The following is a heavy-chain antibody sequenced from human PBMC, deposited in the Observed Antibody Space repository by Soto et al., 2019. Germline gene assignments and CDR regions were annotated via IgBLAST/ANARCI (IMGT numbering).Heavy chain of an antibody. D-gene: IGHD3-22*01. CDR3: AKGGVIPDYYYYYGMDV. V-gene: IGHV3-30*18. Sequence: PGGSLRLSCAASGFTFSSYGMHWVRQAPGKGLEWVAVISYDGSNKYYADSVKGRFTISRDNSKNTLYLQMNSLRAEDTAVYYCAKGGVIPDYYYYYGMDVWGQGTTVTVSS. CDR2: ISYDGSNK. CDR1: GFTFSSYG. J-gene: IGHJ6*02.